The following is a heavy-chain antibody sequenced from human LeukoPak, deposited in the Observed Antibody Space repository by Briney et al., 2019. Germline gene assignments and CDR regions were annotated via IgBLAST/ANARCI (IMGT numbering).Heavy chain of an antibody. J-gene: IGHJ3*02. D-gene: IGHD3-22*01. Sequence: GASVKVSCKASGYSFDRSGISWVRQAPGQGLEWLGWIGAFNGNTNYAQNLQGRVTMTADTSTTTAYMELRSLSSDDTAVYYCARDFLSYDGSENHFEDIFDIWGQGTMVTVSS. CDR1: GYSFDRSG. CDR3: ARDFLSYDGSENHFEDIFDI. CDR2: IGAFNGNT. V-gene: IGHV1-18*01.